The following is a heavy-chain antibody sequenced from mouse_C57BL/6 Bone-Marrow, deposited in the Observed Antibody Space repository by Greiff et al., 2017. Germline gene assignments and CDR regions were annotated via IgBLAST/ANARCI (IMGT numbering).Heavy chain of an antibody. CDR2: IYPGSGST. V-gene: IGHV1-55*01. CDR3: AREGETGTHFDY. D-gene: IGHD4-1*01. J-gene: IGHJ2*01. Sequence: QVQLQQPGAELVKPGASVKMSCKASGYTFTSYWITWVKQRPGQGLAWIGDIYPGSGSTNYNEKFKSKATLTVDTSSSTAYMQLSSLTSEDSAVYYCAREGETGTHFDYWGQGTTLTVSS. CDR1: GYTFTSYW.